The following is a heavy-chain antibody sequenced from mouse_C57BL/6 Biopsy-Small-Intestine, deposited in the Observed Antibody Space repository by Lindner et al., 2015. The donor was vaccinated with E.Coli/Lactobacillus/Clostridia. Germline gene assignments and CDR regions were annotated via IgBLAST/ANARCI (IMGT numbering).Heavy chain of an antibody. CDR3: VRHNWDYFDY. CDR2: IRSKSNNYAT. Sequence: QLQESGGGLVQPKGSLKLSCAASGFSFNTYAMNWVRQAPGKGLEWVARIRSKSNNYATYYADSVKDRFTISRDDSESMLYLQMNNLKTEDTAMYYCVRHNWDYFDYWGQGTILTVSS. J-gene: IGHJ2*01. V-gene: IGHV10-1*01. D-gene: IGHD4-1*01. CDR1: GFSFNTYA.